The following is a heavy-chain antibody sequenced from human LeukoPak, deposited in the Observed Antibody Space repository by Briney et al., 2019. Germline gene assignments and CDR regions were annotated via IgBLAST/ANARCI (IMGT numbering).Heavy chain of an antibody. V-gene: IGHV3-74*01. CDR1: GFTFSAYW. J-gene: IGHJ4*02. D-gene: IGHD6-13*01. Sequence: GGSLRLSCAASGFTFSAYWMHWVRQAPGKGLVWVGRINDVGSDSTYVDSVKGRFTISRDNAKNTLYLQMNSLRAEDTALYYCAKDWSAYSSSWYHFDYWGQGTLVTVSS. CDR2: INDVGSDS. CDR3: AKDWSAYSSSWYHFDY.